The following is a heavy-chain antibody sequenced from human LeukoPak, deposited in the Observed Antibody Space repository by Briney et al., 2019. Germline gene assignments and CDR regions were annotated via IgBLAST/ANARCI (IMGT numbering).Heavy chain of an antibody. J-gene: IGHJ4*02. CDR1: GFTFSNYG. CDR2: MSGSGGST. CDR3: TTESCGGDCPLDY. D-gene: IGHD2-21*02. Sequence: GGTLRLSCAASGFTFSNYGMSWVRQAPGKGLEWVSGMSGSGGSTYYADSVKGRFTISRDNSKNTLYLQMNSLKTEDTAVYYCTTESCGGDCPLDYWGQGTLVTVSS. V-gene: IGHV3-23*01.